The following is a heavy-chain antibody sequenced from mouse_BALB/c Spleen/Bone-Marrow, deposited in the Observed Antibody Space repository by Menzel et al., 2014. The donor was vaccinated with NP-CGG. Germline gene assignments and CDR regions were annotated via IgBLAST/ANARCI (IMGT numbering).Heavy chain of an antibody. Sequence: VQLQQSGPSLVKPSQTLSLPCSVTGDSITSGYWNWIRKFPGNKLEYMGYINYSGSTYYNPSLKSRISITRDTSKNQFFLQLNSVTTEDTATYYCVRSGYYGSYPASYWGQGTLVTVSA. CDR1: GDSITSGY. CDR2: INYSGST. V-gene: IGHV3-8*02. D-gene: IGHD2-1*01. J-gene: IGHJ3*01. CDR3: VRSGYYGSYPASY.